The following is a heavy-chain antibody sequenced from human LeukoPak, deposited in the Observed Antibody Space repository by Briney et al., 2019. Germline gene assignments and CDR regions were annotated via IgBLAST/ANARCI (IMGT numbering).Heavy chain of an antibody. CDR2: INHSGST. V-gene: IGHV4-34*01. Sequence: PSETLSLTCAVYGGSFSGYYWSWIRQPPGKGLEWIGEINHSGSTNYNPSLKSRVTISVDTSKNQFSLKLSSVTAADTAVYYCARDTLGYCSSTSCYRFDYWGQGTLVTVSS. J-gene: IGHJ4*02. D-gene: IGHD2-2*02. CDR3: ARDTLGYCSSTSCYRFDY. CDR1: GGSFSGYY.